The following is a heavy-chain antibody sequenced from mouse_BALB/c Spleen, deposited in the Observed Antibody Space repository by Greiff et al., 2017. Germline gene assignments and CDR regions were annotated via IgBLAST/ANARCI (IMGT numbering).Heavy chain of an antibody. J-gene: IGHJ4*01. CDR3: ARWGGTTVRAMDY. CDR1: GYAFTNYL. Sequence: QVHVKQSGAELVRPGTSVKVSCKASGYAFTNYLIEWVKQRPGQGLEWIGVINPGSGGTNYNEKFKGKATLTADKSSSTAYMQLSSLTSDDSAVYFCARWGGTTVRAMDYWGQGTSVTVSS. V-gene: IGHV1-54*01. D-gene: IGHD1-1*01. CDR2: INPGSGGT.